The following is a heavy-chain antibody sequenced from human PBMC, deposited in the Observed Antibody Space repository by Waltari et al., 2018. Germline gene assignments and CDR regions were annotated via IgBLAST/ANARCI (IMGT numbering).Heavy chain of an antibody. CDR1: GFTFRSYW. J-gene: IGHJ6*04. CDR3: ASVSLG. D-gene: IGHD3-16*01. Sequence: DVQMVASGGTLVQPGGSLRLSCVVSGFTFRSYWMSWVRQAPGKGLEWVAKIKTDGSEKHYVDSVKGRFIVSRDNAKNSLYLQMNSLTVEDTAVYFCASVSLGWGKGTTVTVSS. V-gene: IGHV3-7*02. CDR2: IKTDGSEK.